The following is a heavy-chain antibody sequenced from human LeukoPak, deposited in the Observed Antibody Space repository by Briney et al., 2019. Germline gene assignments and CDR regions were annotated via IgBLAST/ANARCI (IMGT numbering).Heavy chain of an antibody. CDR1: GGTFSSYA. CDR3: ARDSGGDYGDYYYYGMDV. J-gene: IGHJ6*02. CDR2: IIPIFGTA. D-gene: IGHD4-17*01. V-gene: IGHV1-69*13. Sequence: SVKVSCKASGGTFSSYAISWVRQAPGQGLEWMGGIIPIFGTANYAQKFQGRVTITADESTSTAYMELSSLRSEDTAVYYCARDSGGDYGDYYYYGMDVWGQGTTVTVSS.